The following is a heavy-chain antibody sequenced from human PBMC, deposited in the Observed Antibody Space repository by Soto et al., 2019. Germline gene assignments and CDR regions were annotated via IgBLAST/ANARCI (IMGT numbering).Heavy chain of an antibody. CDR1: GGNFNNYA. J-gene: IGHJ3*01. CDR3: ATEPGDRDAFSL. D-gene: IGHD2-21*01. Sequence: QVQLVQSGAEVKKPGSSVKVSCKASGGNFNNYAISWVRQAPAQGLQWMGGIIPIIDTTHYAQKLQGRVTISADRGRTTVYMELTGLTYADSATYFCATEPGDRDAFSLWGQGTVVTVSS. V-gene: IGHV1-69*06. CDR2: IIPIIDTT.